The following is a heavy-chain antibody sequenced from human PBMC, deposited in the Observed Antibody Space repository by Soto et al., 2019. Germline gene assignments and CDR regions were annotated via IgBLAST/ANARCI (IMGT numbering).Heavy chain of an antibody. D-gene: IGHD3-10*01. J-gene: IGHJ4*02. Sequence: SETLSLTCTVSGGSVSSGSYYWSWIRQPPGKGLEWIGYIYYSGSTNYNPSLKSRVTISVDTSKNQFSLKLGSVTAADTAWYYCARGRERFGELLYLTIFLDYFDYWGQGTLVTVSS. CDR2: IYYSGST. V-gene: IGHV4-61*01. CDR1: GGSVSSGSYY. CDR3: ARGRERFGELLYLTIFLDYFDY.